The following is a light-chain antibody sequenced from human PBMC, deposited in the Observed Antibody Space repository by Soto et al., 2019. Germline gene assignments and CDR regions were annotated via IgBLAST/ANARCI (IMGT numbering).Light chain of an antibody. V-gene: IGKV3-20*01. CDR1: KSVSSNY. CDR3: QQYGSSPGLFT. J-gene: IGKJ3*01. Sequence: EIVWTRSPGPLSLSPGERATPLGGPSKSVSSNYLAWYQQKAGQAPSLLIYGSSSRATGIPDRFSGSGSGTDFTLAISRLEPEAFAVYFCQQYGSSPGLFTFGPGSKVDFK. CDR2: GSS.